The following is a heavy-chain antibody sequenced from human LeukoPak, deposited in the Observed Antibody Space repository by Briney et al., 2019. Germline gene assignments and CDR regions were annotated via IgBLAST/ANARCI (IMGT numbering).Heavy chain of an antibody. CDR2: ISGSGGST. V-gene: IGHV3-23*01. J-gene: IGHJ5*02. D-gene: IGHD6-13*01. CDR3: AKGIAAAGKGLAFDP. CDR1: GFTFSSYA. Sequence: GGSLRLPCAASGFTFSSYAMSWVRQAPGKGLEWVSAISGSGGSTYYADSVKGRFTISRDNSKNTLYLQMNSLRAEDTAVYYCAKGIAAAGKGLAFDPWGQGTLVTVSS.